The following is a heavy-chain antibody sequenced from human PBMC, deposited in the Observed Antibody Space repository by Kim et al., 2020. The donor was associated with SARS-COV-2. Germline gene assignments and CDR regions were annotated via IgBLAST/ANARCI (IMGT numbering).Heavy chain of an antibody. CDR3: ARKDPLDYYAMDL. CDR2: IDPVTGGT. V-gene: IGHV1-2*06. D-gene: IGHD2-15*01. J-gene: IGHJ6*02. CDR1: GYRFSYYY. Sequence: ASVKVSCKASGYRFSYYYIHWVRQAPGQGLEWMGRIDPVTGGTRSVEKFRDRVTMFVDTPGTTAFLEITSLTSDDTAVYYCARKDPLDYYAMDLWGQGTTVTVSS.